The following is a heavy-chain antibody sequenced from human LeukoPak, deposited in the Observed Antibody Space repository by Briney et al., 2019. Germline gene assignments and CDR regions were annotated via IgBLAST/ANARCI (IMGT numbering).Heavy chain of an antibody. V-gene: IGHV5-51*01. Sequence: GESLKISCKGSGYSINNYWIGWVRQMPGKGLEWMGIVYPADSDIRYSPSFQGQVTISADKSISTAYLQWSSLKASDTAMYYCARQEYCSGGSCYTWLDPWGQGTLVTVSS. J-gene: IGHJ5*02. D-gene: IGHD2-15*01. CDR3: ARQEYCSGGSCYTWLDP. CDR2: VYPADSDI. CDR1: GYSINNYW.